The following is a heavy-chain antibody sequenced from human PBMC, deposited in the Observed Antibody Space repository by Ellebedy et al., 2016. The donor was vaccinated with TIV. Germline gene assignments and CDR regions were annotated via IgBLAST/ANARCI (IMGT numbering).Heavy chain of an antibody. V-gene: IGHV3-23*01. D-gene: IGHD1-7*01. Sequence: GESLKLSCAASGISLRRYAMSWVRQAPGTVLAWVSTIGGTGRSTYYRESVKGRFTVSRDTSRNTLYLQMSSLRAEDTAVYYCAKLPVAYNWNYADDYWGQGTLVTVSS. J-gene: IGHJ4*02. CDR2: IGGTGRST. CDR1: GISLRRYA. CDR3: AKLPVAYNWNYADDY.